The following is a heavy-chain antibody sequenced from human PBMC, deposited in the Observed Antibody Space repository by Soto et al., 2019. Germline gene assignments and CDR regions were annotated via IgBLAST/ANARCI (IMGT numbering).Heavy chain of an antibody. J-gene: IGHJ4*02. CDR3: ARRRDGTRYGCYDY. D-gene: IGHD2-15*01. CDR1: GFTFSYYA. CDR2: IRSNGGSA. Sequence: EVQLVESGGGVVQPGGSLRLSCAASGFTFSYYAIHWVRQAPGKGLEYVSAIRSNGGSASYANSVRGRFTISRDDSKNTVYLQMGSLRAEDMAVYYCARRRDGTRYGCYDYWGQGTLVTVSS. V-gene: IGHV3-64*01.